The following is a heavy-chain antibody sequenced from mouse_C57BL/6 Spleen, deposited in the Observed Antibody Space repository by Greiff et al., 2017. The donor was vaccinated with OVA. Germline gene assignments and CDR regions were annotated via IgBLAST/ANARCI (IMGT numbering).Heavy chain of an antibody. V-gene: IGHV1-64*01. CDR1: GYTFTSYW. CDR2: IHPNSGST. D-gene: IGHD1-1*01. J-gene: IGHJ1*03. Sequence: VQLQQPGAELVKPGASVKLSCKASGYTFTSYWMHWVKQRPGQGLEWIGMIHPNSGSTNYNEKFKSKATLTVDKSSSTAYMQLSSLTSEDSAVYYCARAPLYYYGEEGYFDVWGTGTTVTVSS. CDR3: ARAPLYYYGEEGYFDV.